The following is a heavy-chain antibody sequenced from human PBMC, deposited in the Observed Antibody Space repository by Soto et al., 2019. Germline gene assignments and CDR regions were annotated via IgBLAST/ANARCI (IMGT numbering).Heavy chain of an antibody. CDR2: ISAYNGNT. CDR1: GYTFTSYG. V-gene: IGHV1-18*01. CDR3: ARKESDTIFGVVTTYYYYGMDV. J-gene: IGHJ6*02. Sequence: ASVKVSCKASGYTFTSYGISWVRQAPGQVLEWMGWISAYNGNTNYAQKLQGRVTMTTDTSTSTAYMEQRSLRSDDTAVYYCARKESDTIFGVVTTYYYYGMDVWGQGTTVTVSS. D-gene: IGHD3-3*01.